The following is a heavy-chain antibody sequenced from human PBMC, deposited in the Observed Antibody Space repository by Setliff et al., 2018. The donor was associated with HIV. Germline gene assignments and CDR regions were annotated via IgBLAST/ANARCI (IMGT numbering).Heavy chain of an antibody. CDR1: GGSISSSSYY. Sequence: PSETLSLTCTVSGGSISSSSYYWGWIRQPPGKGLEWIGSIYYRGSTYCNPSLKSRVTISVDTSKNQFSLKLSSVTAADTAMYYCARGSDTTGWSRYYYYMDVWGKGTTVIVSS. CDR3: ARGSDTTGWSRYYYYMDV. J-gene: IGHJ6*03. CDR2: IYYRGST. V-gene: IGHV4-39*07. D-gene: IGHD6-19*01.